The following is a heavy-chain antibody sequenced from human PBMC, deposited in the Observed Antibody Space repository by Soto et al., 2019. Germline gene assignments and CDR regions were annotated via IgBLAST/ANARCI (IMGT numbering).Heavy chain of an antibody. V-gene: IGHV3-21*01. CDR3: ARQVTTPYYYYGMDV. J-gene: IGHJ6*02. D-gene: IGHD4-4*01. Sequence: PGGSLRLSCAASGFTFSSYSMNWVRQAPGKGLEWVSSISSSSSYIYYADSVKGRFTISRDNAKNSLYLQMNSLRAEDTAVYYCARQVTTPYYYYGMDVWGHWTTATVSS. CDR1: GFTFSSYS. CDR2: ISSSSSYI.